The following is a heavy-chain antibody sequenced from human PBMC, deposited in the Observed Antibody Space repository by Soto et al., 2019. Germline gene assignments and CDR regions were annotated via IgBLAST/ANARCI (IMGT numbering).Heavy chain of an antibody. CDR1: RFTFINYA. D-gene: IGHD3-3*01. V-gene: IGHV3-23*01. Sequence: PGGSLRLSCAASRFTFINYAMSWVRQAPGKGLEWVSGISSTGGSTYYADSVKGRFTISRDNSKNTLDLQMSSLRAEDTAIYYCARAHDYDFWSGFLFYGMDVWGQGTTVTVSS. CDR2: ISSTGGST. CDR3: ARAHDYDFWSGFLFYGMDV. J-gene: IGHJ6*02.